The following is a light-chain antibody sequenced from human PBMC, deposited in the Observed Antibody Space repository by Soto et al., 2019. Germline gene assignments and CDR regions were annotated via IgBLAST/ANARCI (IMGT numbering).Light chain of an antibody. J-gene: IGKJ1*01. Sequence: IQITQSPSSLPPSVGDRVTTICLAIQDISNYLNWYQQKLGKAPSLLIYDASSLERGVPSRFSGSGFGTEFTLAISSLQPEDSATYYCLQDINYPWTFGQGTKVDIK. V-gene: IGKV1-6*01. CDR2: DAS. CDR3: LQDINYPWT. CDR1: QDISNY.